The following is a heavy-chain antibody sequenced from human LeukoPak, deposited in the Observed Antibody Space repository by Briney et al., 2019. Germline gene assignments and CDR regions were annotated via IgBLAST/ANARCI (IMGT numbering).Heavy chain of an antibody. CDR1: GFTFTSSA. Sequence: GASVKVSCKASGFTFTSSAVQWVRQARGQRLEWIGWIVVGSGNTNYAQKLQERVTITRDMSTSTAYMELSSLRSEDTAVYYCAAGYCSGGSCYRYYYYGMDVWGQGTTVTVSS. J-gene: IGHJ6*02. CDR2: IVVGSGNT. V-gene: IGHV1-58*01. CDR3: AAGYCSGGSCYRYYYYGMDV. D-gene: IGHD2-15*01.